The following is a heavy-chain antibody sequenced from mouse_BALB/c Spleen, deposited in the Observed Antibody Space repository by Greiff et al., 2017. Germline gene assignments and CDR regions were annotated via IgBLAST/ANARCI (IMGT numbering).Heavy chain of an antibody. CDR1: GYAFTSYN. V-gene: IGHV1S135*01. CDR3: ARRGLRLYAMDY. D-gene: IGHD2-2*01. J-gene: IGHJ4*01. Sequence: VQLKESGPELVKPGASVKVSCKASGYAFTSYNMYWVKQSHGKSLEWIGYIDPYNGGTSYNQKFKGKATLTVDKSSSTAYMHLNSLTSEDSAVYYCARRGLRLYAMDYWGQGTSVTVSS. CDR2: IDPYNGGT.